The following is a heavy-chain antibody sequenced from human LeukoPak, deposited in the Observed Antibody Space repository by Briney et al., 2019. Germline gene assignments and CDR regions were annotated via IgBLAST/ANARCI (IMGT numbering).Heavy chain of an antibody. CDR3: AKAPYSANYYFDH. D-gene: IGHD1-26*01. CDR2: ISDSGGST. J-gene: IGHJ4*02. Sequence: PGGSLRLSCAASGFTFSTFTMAWVGQAPGKGLEWVSAISDSGGSTSYADSVEGRFTISRDNSNNVVSLQMNSLRAEDTAVYYCAKAPYSANYYFDHWGQGTLVTVSS. V-gene: IGHV3-23*01. CDR1: GFTFSTFT.